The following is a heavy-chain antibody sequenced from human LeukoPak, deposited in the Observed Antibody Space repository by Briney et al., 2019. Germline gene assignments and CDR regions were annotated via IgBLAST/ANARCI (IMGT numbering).Heavy chain of an antibody. CDR1: GFTFDDYA. CDR3: AKDRFSSVVPAASGLFDY. V-gene: IGHV3-9*01. D-gene: IGHD2-2*01. Sequence: GGSLRLSCAASGFTFDDYAMHWARQAPGKGLEWVSGISWNSGSIGYADSVKGRFTISRGNAKNSLYLQMNSLRAEDTALYYCAKDRFSSVVPAASGLFDYWGQGTLVTVSS. CDR2: ISWNSGSI. J-gene: IGHJ4*02.